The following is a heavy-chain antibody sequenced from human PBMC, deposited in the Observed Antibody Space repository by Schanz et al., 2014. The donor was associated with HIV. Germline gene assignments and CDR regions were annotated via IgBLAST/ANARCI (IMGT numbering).Heavy chain of an antibody. Sequence: QVHLVESGGGVAQPGRSLRLSCATSGFTFSSYGMHWVRQAPGKGLEWVAGISYDGRNKYYADSVKGRFTISRDNSKNTLYLQMNSLRAEDTAVYYCAKKYSNTWPSFDYWGQGTVVTVSS. J-gene: IGHJ4*02. V-gene: IGHV3-30*18. D-gene: IGHD6-13*01. CDR1: GFTFSSYG. CDR3: AKKYSNTWPSFDY. CDR2: ISYDGRNK.